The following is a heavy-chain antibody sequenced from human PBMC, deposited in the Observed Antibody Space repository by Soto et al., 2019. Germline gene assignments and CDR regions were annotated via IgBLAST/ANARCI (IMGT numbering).Heavy chain of an antibody. Sequence: EVQLVESGGGLVQPGGSLRLSCAASGFTFSSYWMSWVRQAPGKGLEWVANRQQDGSEKYYVDSVKGRFTISRDNAKNSLYLQMNSLRAEDTAVYYCARGSPRYYYDTSAYRDSWGQGTLVTVSS. J-gene: IGHJ4*02. V-gene: IGHV3-7*01. CDR2: RQQDGSEK. D-gene: IGHD3-22*01. CDR3: ARGSPRYYYDTSAYRDS. CDR1: GFTFSSYW.